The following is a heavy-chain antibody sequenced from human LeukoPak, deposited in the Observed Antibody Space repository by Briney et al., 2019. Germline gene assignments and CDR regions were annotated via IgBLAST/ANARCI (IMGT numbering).Heavy chain of an antibody. D-gene: IGHD1/OR15-1a*01. CDR1: GYTFTSYA. V-gene: IGHV1-69*04. CDR3: ARDSPTRTHQD. J-gene: IGHJ4*02. CDR2: IIPILGIA. Sequence: ASVKVSCKASGYTFTSYAISWVRQAPGQGLEWMGRIIPILGIANYAQKFQGRVTITADKSTSTAYMELSSLRSEDTAVYYCARDSPTRTHQDWGQGTLVTVSS.